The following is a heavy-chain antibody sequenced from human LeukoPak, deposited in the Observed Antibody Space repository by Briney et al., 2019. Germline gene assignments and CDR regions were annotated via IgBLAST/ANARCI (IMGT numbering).Heavy chain of an antibody. CDR2: ISSSGDST. CDR1: GFTFSTYA. Sequence: GGSLRLSCAASGFTFSTYAMSWVRQAPGKGLEWVSAISSSGDSTYYADSVKGRFTISRDNSKNTLYLQMNSLRAEDTAVYYCAAYYASGSGPFDYWGQGTLVTVSS. V-gene: IGHV3-23*01. CDR3: AAYYASGSGPFDY. J-gene: IGHJ4*02. D-gene: IGHD3-10*01.